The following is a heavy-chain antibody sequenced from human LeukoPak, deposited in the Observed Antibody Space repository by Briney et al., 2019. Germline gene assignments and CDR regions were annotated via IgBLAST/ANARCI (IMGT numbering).Heavy chain of an antibody. V-gene: IGHV1-46*01. CDR1: GYIFTSYY. CDR3: ARGEEPYGDYEGPFDY. Sequence: ASVKVSCKASGYIFTSYYMHWVRQAPGQGLEWMGIINPSGGGTNYAQKSQGRVTMTRDTSTSTVYMELSSLRSEDTAVYYCARGEEPYGDYEGPFDYWGQGTLVTVSS. D-gene: IGHD4-17*01. CDR2: INPSGGGT. J-gene: IGHJ4*02.